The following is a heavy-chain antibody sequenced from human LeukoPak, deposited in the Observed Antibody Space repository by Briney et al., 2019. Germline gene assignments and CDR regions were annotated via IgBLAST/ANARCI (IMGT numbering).Heavy chain of an antibody. CDR3: ARTISVRGVIITYYFDY. J-gene: IGHJ4*02. CDR1: GGSISSSSYY. CDR2: IYYSGST. D-gene: IGHD3-10*01. Sequence: PSETLSLTCTVSGGSISSSSYYWGWIRQPPEKGLEWIGSIYYSGSTYYNPSLKSRVTISVDTSKNQFSLKLSSVTAADTAVYYCARTISVRGVIITYYFDYWGQGTLVTVSS. V-gene: IGHV4-39*07.